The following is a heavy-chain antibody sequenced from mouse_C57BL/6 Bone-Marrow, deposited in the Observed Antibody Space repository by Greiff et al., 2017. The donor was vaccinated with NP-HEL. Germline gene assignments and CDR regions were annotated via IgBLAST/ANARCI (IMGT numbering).Heavy chain of an antibody. CDR1: GFSFNTYA. J-gene: IGHJ4*01. CDR2: IRSKSNNYAT. Sequence: EVKLVESGGGLVQPKGSLKLSCAASGFSFNTYAMNWVRQAPGKGLEWVARIRSKSNNYATYYAESVKDRFTISRDDSESMLYLQMNNLKTEDTAMYYCVRPGYGSSPYAMDYWGQGTSVTVSS. V-gene: IGHV10-1*01. D-gene: IGHD1-1*01. CDR3: VRPGYGSSPYAMDY.